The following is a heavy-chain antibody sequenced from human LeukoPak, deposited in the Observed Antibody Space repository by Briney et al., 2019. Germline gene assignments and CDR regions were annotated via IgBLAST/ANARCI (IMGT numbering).Heavy chain of an antibody. CDR3: ARLLSHGYGPNRYFDY. CDR1: GYKFTNYW. CDR2: IYPGDSDT. D-gene: IGHD5-18*01. Sequence: GESLKISCKGSGYKFTNYWIGWVCQMPGKGLEWMGIIYPGDSDTRYNPSFQGQVTISADRSFSTAYLQWSSLKASDTAIYYCARLLSHGYGPNRYFDYWGQGTLVTVSS. V-gene: IGHV5-51*01. J-gene: IGHJ4*02.